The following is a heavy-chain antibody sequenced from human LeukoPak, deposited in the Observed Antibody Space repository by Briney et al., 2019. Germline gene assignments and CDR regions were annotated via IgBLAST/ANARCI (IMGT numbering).Heavy chain of an antibody. D-gene: IGHD2-15*01. Sequence: ASVKVSCKASGFTFTSFGFTWVRQAPGQGLEWVGWISANSGGTNYAQKFQGRVTMTRDTSISTAYMELSRLRSDDTAVYYCARALPRWYVDYWGQGTLVTVSS. CDR2: ISANSGGT. CDR1: GFTFTSFG. V-gene: IGHV1-2*02. CDR3: ARALPRWYVDY. J-gene: IGHJ4*02.